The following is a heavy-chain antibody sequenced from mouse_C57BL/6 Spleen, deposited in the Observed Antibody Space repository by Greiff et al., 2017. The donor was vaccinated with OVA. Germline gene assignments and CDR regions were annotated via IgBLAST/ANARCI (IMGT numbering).Heavy chain of an antibody. J-gene: IGHJ2*01. CDR1: GYTFTSYW. CDR2: IHPNSGST. V-gene: IGHV1-64*01. CDR3: ASLLIYDGYYFDY. D-gene: IGHD2-3*01. Sequence: QVQLQQPGAELVKPGASVKLSCKASGYTFTSYWMHWVKQRPGQGLEWIGMIHPNSGSTNYNEKFKSKATLTVDKSSSTAYMQLSSLTSEDSAVYYCASLLIYDGYYFDYWGQGTTLTVSS.